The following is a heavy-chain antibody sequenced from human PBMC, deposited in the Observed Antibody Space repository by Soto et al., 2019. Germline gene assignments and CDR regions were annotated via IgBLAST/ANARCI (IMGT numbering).Heavy chain of an antibody. J-gene: IGHJ6*02. CDR3: ARDLASSTTGGMDV. V-gene: IGHV3-30-3*01. D-gene: IGHD6-13*01. CDR2: ISYDGSNK. Sequence: QVQLVESGGGVVQPGRSLRLSCAASGFTFSSYAMHWVRQAPGKGLEWVAVISYDGSNKYYADSVKGRFTISRDNSKNTLYLQMNSLRAEDTAVYYWARDLASSTTGGMDVWGQGTTVTVSS. CDR1: GFTFSSYA.